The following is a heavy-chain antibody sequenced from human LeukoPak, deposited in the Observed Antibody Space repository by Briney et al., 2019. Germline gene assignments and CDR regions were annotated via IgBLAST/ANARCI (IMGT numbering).Heavy chain of an antibody. V-gene: IGHV1-2*02. CDR3: ARDGGDYGYYYYMDV. J-gene: IGHJ6*03. D-gene: IGHD4-17*01. CDR2: INPNSGGT. Sequence: ASVKVSCKASGYTFTGYYMHWVPQAPGQGREWMGWINPNSGGTNYTQKLQGRVTMTRDTSISTAYMELSRLRSDDTAVYYCARDGGDYGYYYYMDVWGKGTTVTISS. CDR1: GYTFTGYY.